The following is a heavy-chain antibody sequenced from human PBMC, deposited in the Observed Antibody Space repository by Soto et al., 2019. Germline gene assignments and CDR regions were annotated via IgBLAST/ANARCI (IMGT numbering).Heavy chain of an antibody. CDR1: GDPITSGDYY. V-gene: IGHV4-30-4*01. D-gene: IGHD1-1*01. CDR2: TYYSGST. J-gene: IGHJ4*02. Sequence: SETLSLTCTVSGDPITSGDYYWSWIRQPPGKGLEWIGYTYYSGSTYYNPSLESRVTISVDTSKNQFSLRLTSATAADTAVYYCAHTQPLRLGYPTWDNWGQGTLVTVSS. CDR3: AHTQPLRLGYPTWDN.